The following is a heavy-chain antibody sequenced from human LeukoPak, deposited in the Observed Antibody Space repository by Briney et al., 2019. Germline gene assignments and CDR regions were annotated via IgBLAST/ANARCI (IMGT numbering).Heavy chain of an antibody. CDR3: ARLQQLVPDAFDI. D-gene: IGHD6-13*01. V-gene: IGHV1-69*13. J-gene: IGHJ3*02. CDR1: GGTFSSYA. CDR2: IIPIFGTA. Sequence: GASVKVSCKASGGTFSSYAISWVRQAPGQGLEWMGGIIPIFGTANYAQKFQGRVTITADESTSTAYMELSSLRSEDTAVYYCARLQQLVPDAFDIWGQGTMVTVSS.